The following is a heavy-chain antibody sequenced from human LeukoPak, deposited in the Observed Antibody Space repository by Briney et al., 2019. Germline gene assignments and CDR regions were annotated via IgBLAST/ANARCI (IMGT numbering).Heavy chain of an antibody. Sequence: SETLSLTCTVSGGSISSYYWSWIRQPPGKGLEWIGYIYYSGSTNYNPSLKSRVTISVDTSKNQFSLKPSSVTAADTAVYYCARGQWPLYYFDYWGQGTLVTVSS. J-gene: IGHJ4*02. V-gene: IGHV4-59*01. CDR2: IYYSGST. CDR1: GGSISSYY. CDR3: ARGQWPLYYFDY. D-gene: IGHD6-19*01.